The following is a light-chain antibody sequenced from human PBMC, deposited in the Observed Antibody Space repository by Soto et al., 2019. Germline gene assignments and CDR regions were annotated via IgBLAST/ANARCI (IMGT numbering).Light chain of an antibody. CDR3: QQYNNWPWT. CDR2: GAS. Sequence: EIVMTQSPATLSVSPGERATLSCRASQSVSSNLAWYQHKPGQAPRLLIYGASTTATGIPARFSGSGSGTEFTLTISSLQSEDFAVYYCQQYNNWPWTFGHGTKVEIK. V-gene: IGKV3-15*01. CDR1: QSVSSN. J-gene: IGKJ1*01.